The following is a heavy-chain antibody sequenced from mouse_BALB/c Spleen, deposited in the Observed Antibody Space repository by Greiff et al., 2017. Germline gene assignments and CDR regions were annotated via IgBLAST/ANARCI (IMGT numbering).Heavy chain of an antibody. Sequence: VQLVESGAELAKPGASVKMSCKASGYTFTSYWMHWVKQRPGQGLEWIGYINPSTGYTEYNQKFKDKATLTADKSSSTAYMQLSSLTSEDSAVYYCARWYDAYWYFDVWGAGTTVTVSS. V-gene: IGHV1-7*01. CDR2: INPSTGYT. D-gene: IGHD2-14*01. J-gene: IGHJ1*01. CDR3: ARWYDAYWYFDV. CDR1: GYTFTSYW.